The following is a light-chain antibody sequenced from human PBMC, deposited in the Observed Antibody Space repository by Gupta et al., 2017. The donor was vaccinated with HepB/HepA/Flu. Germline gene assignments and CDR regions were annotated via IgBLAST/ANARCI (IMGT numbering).Light chain of an antibody. CDR3: QSADSSGTYAV. CDR1: ALPKQY. J-gene: IGLJ7*01. Sequence: SYELTQPPSVSVSPGQTARIPCSGDALPKQYAYWYQQKPGQAPVLVIYKDSERPSGIPERFSGSSSGTTVTLTISGVQAEDEADYYCQSADSSGTYAVFGGGTQLTVL. CDR2: KDS. V-gene: IGLV3-25*03.